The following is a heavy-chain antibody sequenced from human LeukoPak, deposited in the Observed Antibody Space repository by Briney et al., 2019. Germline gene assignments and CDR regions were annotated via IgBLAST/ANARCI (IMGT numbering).Heavy chain of an antibody. V-gene: IGHV3-74*03. CDR2: SEGDDTTT. D-gene: IGHD3-3*02. CDR1: GFSVGNYW. J-gene: IGHJ5*02. CDR3: AKLDCFDP. Sequence: GGSLRLSCAASGFSVGNYWMRWVRQAPGEGLVWVSRSEGDDTTTTYADSVKGRFTVSRDNAKNTVYLQMNSLRVEDTAVYYCAKLDCFDPWGQGTLVTVSP.